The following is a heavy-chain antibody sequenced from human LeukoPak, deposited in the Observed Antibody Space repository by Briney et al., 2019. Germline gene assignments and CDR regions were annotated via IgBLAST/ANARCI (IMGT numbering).Heavy chain of an antibody. CDR1: GGSISSYY. CDR3: ARGVIFRGKDQRVQSHWFDP. V-gene: IGHV4-59*01. Sequence: SETLSLTCTVSGGSISSYYWGWIRQPPGKGLEWIGYIYYSGSTNYNPSLKSRVTISVDTSKNQFSLKLSSVTAADTAVYYCARGVIFRGKDQRVQSHWFDPWGQGTLVTVSS. CDR2: IYYSGST. D-gene: IGHD4-23*01. J-gene: IGHJ5*02.